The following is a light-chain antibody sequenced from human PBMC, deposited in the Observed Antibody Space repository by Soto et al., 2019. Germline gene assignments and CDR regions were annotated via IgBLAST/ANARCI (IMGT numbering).Light chain of an antibody. J-gene: IGKJ4*01. Sequence: DVQMTQSPSSLSASVGDRVTITCRASQAINTWLAWYQQKAEKAPKSLIYAASSLQTGVPSRFSGSQSGTDFTLTISSLQTEDSATYYCQQYNIYPLTFGGGTKVEIK. CDR1: QAINTW. CDR2: AAS. V-gene: IGKV1D-16*01. CDR3: QQYNIYPLT.